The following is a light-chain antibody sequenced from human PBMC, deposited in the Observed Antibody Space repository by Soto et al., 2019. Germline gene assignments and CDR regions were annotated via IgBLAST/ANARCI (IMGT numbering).Light chain of an antibody. CDR2: GAS. CDR3: QQYGSSPWT. J-gene: IGKJ1*01. Sequence: EIVLTQSPGTLSLSPGERATLSCRASQGVSSSYLAWYQHKPGQAPRLLIYGASSRATGIPDRFSGSGSGTDFTLTIRRLEPEDFAVYYCQQYGSSPWTFGQGTKVEIK. CDR1: QGVSSSY. V-gene: IGKV3-20*01.